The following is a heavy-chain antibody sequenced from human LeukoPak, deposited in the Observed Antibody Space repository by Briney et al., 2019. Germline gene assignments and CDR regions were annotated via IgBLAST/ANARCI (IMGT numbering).Heavy chain of an antibody. Sequence: SGGSLRLSCAASGLTFSRYAMSWVRQAPGKGLEWVSAISSSGDSTYYADSVKGRFTISRDSSKNTLYLQMNSLRAEDTATYYCAKDYCHGGNCPLPFFDPWGQGTLVTVSS. D-gene: IGHD2-15*01. CDR3: AKDYCHGGNCPLPFFDP. J-gene: IGHJ5*02. CDR2: ISSSGDST. CDR1: GLTFSRYA. V-gene: IGHV3-23*01.